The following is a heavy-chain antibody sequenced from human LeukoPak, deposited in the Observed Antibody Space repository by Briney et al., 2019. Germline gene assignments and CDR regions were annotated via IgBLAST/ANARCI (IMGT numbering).Heavy chain of an antibody. Sequence: SETLSLTCTVSGGSISSYYWSRIRQPPGKGLEWIGYIYYSGSTNYNPSLKSRVTISVDTSKNQFSLKLSSVTAADTAVYYYARHSHGGNSNWFDPWGQGTLVTVSS. CDR2: IYYSGST. V-gene: IGHV4-59*08. J-gene: IGHJ5*02. D-gene: IGHD4-23*01. CDR3: ARHSHGGNSNWFDP. CDR1: GGSISSYY.